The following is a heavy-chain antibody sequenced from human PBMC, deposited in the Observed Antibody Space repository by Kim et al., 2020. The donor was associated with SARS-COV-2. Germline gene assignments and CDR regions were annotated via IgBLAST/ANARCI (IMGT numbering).Heavy chain of an antibody. V-gene: IGHV1-69*04. Sequence: SVKVSCKASGGTFSSYVISWVRQAPGQGLEWMGRIIPILGIANYAQKFQGRVTITADKSTSTAYMELSILRSEDTAVYYCARAARGYSYGPGIYYYYGMDVWGQGTTVTVSS. D-gene: IGHD5-18*01. CDR1: GGTFSSYV. J-gene: IGHJ6*02. CDR2: IIPILGIA. CDR3: ARAARGYSYGPGIYYYYGMDV.